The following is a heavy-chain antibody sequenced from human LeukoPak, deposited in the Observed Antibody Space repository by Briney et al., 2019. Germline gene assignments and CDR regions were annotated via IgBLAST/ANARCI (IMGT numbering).Heavy chain of an antibody. J-gene: IGHJ4*02. D-gene: IGHD3-22*01. CDR1: GGSISSGGYY. Sequence: PSQTLSLTYTVSGGSISSGGYYWSWIRQHPGKGLEWIGYIYYSGSTYYNPSLKSRVTISVDTSKNQFSLKLSSVTAADTAVYYCARRPSNYYDSSGYLDYWGQGTLVTVSS. V-gene: IGHV4-31*03. CDR3: ARRPSNYYDSSGYLDY. CDR2: IYYSGST.